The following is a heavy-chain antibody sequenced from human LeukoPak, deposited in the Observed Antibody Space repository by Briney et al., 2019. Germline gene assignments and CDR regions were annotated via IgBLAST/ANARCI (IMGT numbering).Heavy chain of an antibody. CDR1: GGSFSGYY. V-gene: IGHV4-34*01. Sequence: SEILSLTCAVYGGSFSGYYWSWIRQPPGKGLEWIGEINHSGSTNYNPSLKSRVTISVDTSKNQFSLKLSSVTAADTAVYYCARDGSIAARPRYFQHWGQGTLVTVSS. D-gene: IGHD6-6*01. CDR3: ARDGSIAARPRYFQH. CDR2: INHSGST. J-gene: IGHJ1*01.